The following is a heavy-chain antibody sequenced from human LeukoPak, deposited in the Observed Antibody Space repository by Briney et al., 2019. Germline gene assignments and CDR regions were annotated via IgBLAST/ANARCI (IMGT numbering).Heavy chain of an antibody. CDR1: GDSVSSNSAA. Sequence: SQTLSLTCAISGDSVSSNSAAWNWIRQSPSRGLEWLGRTYYRSKWYNDYAVSVKSRITINPDTSKNQFSLQLNSVTPEDTAVYYCARAGYSSGWYGGSYFDYWGQGTLVTVSS. D-gene: IGHD6-19*01. J-gene: IGHJ4*02. V-gene: IGHV6-1*01. CDR3: ARAGYSSGWYGGSYFDY. CDR2: TYYRSKWYN.